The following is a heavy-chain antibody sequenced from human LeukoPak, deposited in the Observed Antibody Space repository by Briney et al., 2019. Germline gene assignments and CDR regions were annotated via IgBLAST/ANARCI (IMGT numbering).Heavy chain of an antibody. CDR3: ARQLQYSGSYYDEDPTRPSYYFDY. CDR1: GYSFTSYW. V-gene: IGHV5-51*01. Sequence: GESLKISCKGSGYSFTSYWIGWVRQMPGKGLEWMGIIFPGDSNPRYSPSFQGQVTISADKSISTAYLQWSSLKASDTAMYYCARQLQYSGSYYDEDPTRPSYYFDYWGQGTLVTVSS. J-gene: IGHJ4*02. D-gene: IGHD1-26*01. CDR2: IFPGDSNP.